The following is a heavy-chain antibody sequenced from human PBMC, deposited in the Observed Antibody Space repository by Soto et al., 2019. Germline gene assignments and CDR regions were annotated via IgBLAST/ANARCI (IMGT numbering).Heavy chain of an antibody. CDR3: ARDRCSGGSCFIDY. CDR2: SRNKANSYTT. CDR1: GFPFGDHY. J-gene: IGHJ4*02. Sequence: GGSLRLSCAASGFPFGDHYMDWVRQTPGRGLEWVGRSRNKANSYTTEYAASVKGRFTISRDDSKNSLYLQMNSLETEDTAVYYCARDRCSGGSCFIDYGGRGILATVPS. D-gene: IGHD2-15*01. V-gene: IGHV3-72*01.